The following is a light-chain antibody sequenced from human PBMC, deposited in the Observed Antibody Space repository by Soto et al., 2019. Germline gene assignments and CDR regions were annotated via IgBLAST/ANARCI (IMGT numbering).Light chain of an antibody. J-gene: IGKJ5*01. CDR3: QQYGSSPVT. CDR1: QSVSSSY. V-gene: IGKV3-20*01. CDR2: GAS. Sequence: EIVLTQSPGTLSLSPGERATLSCRASQSVSSSYLAWYQQKPGQAPRLLIYGASSRATGIPDRFSGSGSGTVFTLTISRLEPEDFAVYFCQQYGSSPVTFGQGTRLEIK.